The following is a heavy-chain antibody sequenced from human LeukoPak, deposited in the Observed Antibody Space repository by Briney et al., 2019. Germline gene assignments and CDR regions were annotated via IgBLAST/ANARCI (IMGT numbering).Heavy chain of an antibody. CDR2: ISGSGGST. J-gene: IGHJ4*02. V-gene: IGHV3-23*01. D-gene: IGHD6-19*01. CDR3: ARVPDSSGWYFDY. Sequence: QPGGSLRLSCAASGFTFSSYAMSWVRQAPGKGLEWVSAISGSGGSTYYADSVKGRFTISRDNSKNTLYLQMNSLRAEDTAVYYCARVPDSSGWYFDYWGQGTLVTVSS. CDR1: GFTFSSYA.